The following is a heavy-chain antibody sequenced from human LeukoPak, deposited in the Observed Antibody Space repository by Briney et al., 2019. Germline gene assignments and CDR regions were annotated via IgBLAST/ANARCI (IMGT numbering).Heavy chain of an antibody. CDR1: GFTFSNYV. Sequence: GGSLRLSCAASGFTFSNYVLHWVRQAPGKGLEWVAVKSYDGSNQYYADSVKGRFTISRDNSKNTLYLHMNSLRAEDTAVYYCARARGGTSLDFWGQEPWSPSPQ. J-gene: IGHJ4*01. D-gene: IGHD3-10*01. V-gene: IGHV3-30-3*01. CDR2: KSYDGSNQ. CDR3: ARARGGTSLDF.